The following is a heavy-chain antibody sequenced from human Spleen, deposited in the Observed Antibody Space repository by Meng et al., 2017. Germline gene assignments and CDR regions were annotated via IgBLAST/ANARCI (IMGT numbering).Heavy chain of an antibody. Sequence: GGSLRLSCAASGFIFSSYAMSWVRQAPGKGLEWVSSISPASSYIYYADSVKGRFTISRDNAKNSLYLQMNSLRAEDTALYYCAKGGDSSDFWSGCRFDPWGQGTLVTVSS. CDR3: AKGGDSSDFWSGCRFDP. CDR1: GFIFSSYA. J-gene: IGHJ5*02. CDR2: ISPASSYI. D-gene: IGHD3-3*01. V-gene: IGHV3-21*04.